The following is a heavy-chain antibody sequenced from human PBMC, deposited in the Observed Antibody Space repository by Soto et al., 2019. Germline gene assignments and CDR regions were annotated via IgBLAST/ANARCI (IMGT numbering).Heavy chain of an antibody. CDR3: AKESPLIRGLLVIDY. D-gene: IGHD3-10*01. CDR2: ITNSGGNT. Sequence: GGSLRLSCAGSGFTFSNYAMSWVRQAPGKGLEWVSAITNSGGNTYYADSVKGRLTISRDNSKNTLYLQMNSLRAEDTAAYYCAKESPLIRGLLVIDYWGQGT. J-gene: IGHJ4*02. V-gene: IGHV3-23*01. CDR1: GFTFSNYA.